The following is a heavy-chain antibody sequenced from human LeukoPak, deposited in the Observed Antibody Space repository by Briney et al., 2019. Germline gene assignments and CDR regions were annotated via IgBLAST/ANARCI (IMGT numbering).Heavy chain of an antibody. CDR2: ISSSGSTI. V-gene: IGHV3-48*03. J-gene: IGHJ4*02. CDR3: ARVRGYYYDSSGYFVDY. CDR1: GFTFSSYE. Sequence: GGSLRLSRAASGFTFSSYEMNWVRPAPAKGLEWVSYISSSGSTIYYAPSAKGRFPNYRDNAKNSLYLQMNSLRAEDTAVYYCARVRGYYYDSSGYFVDYWGQGTQVTVSS. D-gene: IGHD3-22*01.